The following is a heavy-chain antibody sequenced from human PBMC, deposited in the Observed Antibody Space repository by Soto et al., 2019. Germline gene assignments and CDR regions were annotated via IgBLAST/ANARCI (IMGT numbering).Heavy chain of an antibody. CDR2: INPNSGDT. CDR3: ARVKNYYDRSGPFDY. J-gene: IGHJ4*02. D-gene: IGHD3-22*01. CDR1: GYTFSGFF. Sequence: ASVKVSCKASGYTFSGFFLHWVRQTPGLGLEWMGWINPNSGDTNYAQKFQGRVTMTRDTSISTAYMDLSRLSSDDTAVYYCARVKNYYDRSGPFDYWGQGTLVTVSS. V-gene: IGHV1-2*02.